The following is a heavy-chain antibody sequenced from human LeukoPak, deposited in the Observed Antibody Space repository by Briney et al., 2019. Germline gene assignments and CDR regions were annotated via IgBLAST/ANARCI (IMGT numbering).Heavy chain of an antibody. J-gene: IGHJ4*02. D-gene: IGHD6-6*01. CDR1: GFTFSSYS. V-gene: IGHV3-48*02. CDR3: ATQNLVHRAYYFDY. Sequence: PGGSLRLSCAASGFTFSSYSMNWVRQAPGKGLEWVSYISSSSSSTIYYADSVKGRFTISRDNAKNSLYLQMNSLRDEDTAVYYCATQNLVHRAYYFDYWGQGTLVTVSS. CDR2: ISSSSSSTI.